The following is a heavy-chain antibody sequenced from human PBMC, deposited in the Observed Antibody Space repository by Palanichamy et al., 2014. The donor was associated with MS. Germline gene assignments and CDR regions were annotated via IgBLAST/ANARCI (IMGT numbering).Heavy chain of an antibody. V-gene: IGHV4-61*02. CDR1: GGSISSGSYY. D-gene: IGHD2-15*01. CDR3: AREPPEAIYCSAGNCYGFH. CDR2: IYTSGST. Sequence: VQLQESGPGLVKSSETLSLTCTVSGGSISSGSYYWTWIRQPAGKGLEWIGRIYTSGSTNYNPSLKSRVTISVDTSKNQFSLKLSSVTAADTAVYYCAREPPEAIYCSAGNCYGFHWGQGTLVTVSS. J-gene: IGHJ1*01.